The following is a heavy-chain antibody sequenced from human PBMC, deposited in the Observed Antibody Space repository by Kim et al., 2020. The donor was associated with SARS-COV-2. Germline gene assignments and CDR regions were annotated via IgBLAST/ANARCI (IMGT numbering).Heavy chain of an antibody. D-gene: IGHD3-22*01. CDR1: GFTFSNYA. J-gene: IGHJ4*02. Sequence: GGSLRLSCATSGFTFSNYALSWVRQAPGKGLEWGSAISGSGRTTYSADSVRGRFTISRDSSKNTFYLQMNSLRAEDTAMYYCARFDDSNGYYQYYFDYWGQGTLVTVSS. CDR3: ARFDDSNGYYQYYFDY. CDR2: ISGSGRTT. V-gene: IGHV3-23*01.